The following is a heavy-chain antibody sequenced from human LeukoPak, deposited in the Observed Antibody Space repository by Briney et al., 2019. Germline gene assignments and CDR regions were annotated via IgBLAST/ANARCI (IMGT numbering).Heavy chain of an antibody. Sequence: SETLSLTCTVSGGSISSSSYYWGWIRQPPGKGLEWIGSIYYSGSTYYNPSLKSRVTISVDTSKNQFSLKLSSVTAADTAVYYCARGQYYYDSSGYRNWFDPWGQGTLVTVSS. CDR1: GGSISSSSYY. D-gene: IGHD3-22*01. CDR3: ARGQYYYDSSGYRNWFDP. V-gene: IGHV4-39*01. CDR2: IYYSGST. J-gene: IGHJ5*02.